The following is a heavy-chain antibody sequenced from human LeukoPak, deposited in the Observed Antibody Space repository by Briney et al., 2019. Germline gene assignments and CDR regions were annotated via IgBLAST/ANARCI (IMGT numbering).Heavy chain of an antibody. Sequence: ASVKVSCKSSGYTFTGYYIHWVRQAPGQGLEWMGWINPNSGGTDYAQKFRGWVTMTRDTSINTAYMELSRLTSDDTAVYYCARELPPGRGSNWYIGHYGMDVWGQGTTVTVSS. D-gene: IGHD6-13*01. J-gene: IGHJ6*02. CDR2: INPNSGGT. CDR1: GYTFTGYY. CDR3: ARELPPGRGSNWYIGHYGMDV. V-gene: IGHV1-2*04.